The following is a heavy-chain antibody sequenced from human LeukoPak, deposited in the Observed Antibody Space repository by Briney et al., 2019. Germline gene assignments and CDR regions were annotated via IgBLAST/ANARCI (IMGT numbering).Heavy chain of an antibody. V-gene: IGHV3-74*01. D-gene: IGHD3-22*01. CDR3: ARAPSEIGGYYPEYFRH. CDR1: GFTLSSYW. CDR2: IKSDGRT. J-gene: IGHJ1*01. Sequence: GGSLRLSCAASGFTLSSYWMHWVRQAPGKGLVWVSRIKSDGRTNYADSVKGRFSISRDNAKNTVSLQMNSLRAEDTGVYYCARAPSEIGGYYPEYFRHWGQGTLVIVSS.